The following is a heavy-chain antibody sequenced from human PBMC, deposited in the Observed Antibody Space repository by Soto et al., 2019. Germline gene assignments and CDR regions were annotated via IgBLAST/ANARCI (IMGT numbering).Heavy chain of an antibody. CDR3: ARHPYYYGGGMDV. D-gene: IGHD3-10*01. CDR1: GGSISSSSYY. J-gene: IGHJ6*02. V-gene: IGHV4-39*01. Sequence: QLQLQESGPGLVKPSETLSLTCTVSGGSISSSSYYWGWIRQPPGKGLEWIGSIYYSGSTYYNPSLKSRVTISVDTSKNQFSLKLSSVTAADTAVYYCARHPYYYGGGMDVWGQGTTVTVSS. CDR2: IYYSGST.